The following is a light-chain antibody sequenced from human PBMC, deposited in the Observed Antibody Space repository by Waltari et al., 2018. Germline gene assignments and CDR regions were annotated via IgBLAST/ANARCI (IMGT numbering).Light chain of an antibody. J-gene: IGLJ1*01. V-gene: IGLV1-40*01. CDR2: GNS. CDR1: SSNIRSGSD. Sequence: QSVLTQPPSVSAAPGQRVTISCTGSSSNIRSGSDVHWYQQLPGRAPTLLIFGNSNRPPGVSDRFSGSKSGTSASLAITGLQAADEADYYCQAYDSSLSGPRYVFGTGTTVTVL. CDR3: QAYDSSLSGPRYV.